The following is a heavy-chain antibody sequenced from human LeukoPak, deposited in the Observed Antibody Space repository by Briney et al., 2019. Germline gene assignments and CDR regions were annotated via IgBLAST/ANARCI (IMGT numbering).Heavy chain of an antibody. V-gene: IGHV3-23*01. Sequence: PGGSLRLSCAASGLIFSSYAMSWVRQAPGKGLEWVSGISGSGGSTYYADSVKGRFTISRDNSKNTLYLQMNSLRAEDTAVYYCAKDQYSSGGYFDYWGQGSLVTVSS. D-gene: IGHD6-25*01. J-gene: IGHJ4*02. CDR3: AKDQYSSGGYFDY. CDR1: GLIFSSYA. CDR2: ISGSGGST.